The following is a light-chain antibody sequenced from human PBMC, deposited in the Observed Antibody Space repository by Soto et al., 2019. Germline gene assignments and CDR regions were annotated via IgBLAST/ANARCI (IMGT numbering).Light chain of an antibody. J-gene: IGKJ4*01. CDR2: GAS. CDR3: QQYNNWLT. V-gene: IGKV3-15*01. CDR1: QTVSRN. Sequence: EIVMTQSPATLSVSPGDRATLSCRASQTVSRNLAWYQQKPGQAPRLLIYGASTRATGIPARFSGSGSGTEFIFTISSPQSEDFAVYYCQQYNNWLTFGGGTKGDIK.